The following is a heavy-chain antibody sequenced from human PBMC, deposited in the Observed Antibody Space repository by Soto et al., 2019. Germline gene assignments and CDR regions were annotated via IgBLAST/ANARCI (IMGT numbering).Heavy chain of an antibody. V-gene: IGHV3-23*01. J-gene: IGHJ4*02. CDR3: AKTPDPDYYDSSGYYFSY. CDR2: ISGSGGST. D-gene: IGHD3-22*01. Sequence: GGSLRLSCAASGFTFSSYAMSWVRQAPGKGLEWVSAISGSGGSTYYADSVKGRFTISRDNSKNTLYLQMNSLRAEDTAVYYCAKTPDPDYYDSSGYYFSYWGQGTLVTVSS. CDR1: GFTFSSYA.